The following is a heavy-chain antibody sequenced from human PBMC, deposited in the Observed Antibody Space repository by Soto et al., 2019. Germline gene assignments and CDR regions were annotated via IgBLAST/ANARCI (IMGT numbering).Heavy chain of an antibody. V-gene: IGHV1-2*04. CDR2: INPNSGAT. CDR3: ARASADVAPNWFDP. D-gene: IGHD5-12*01. J-gene: IGHJ5*02. CDR1: GYTFTAYY. Sequence: QVKLVQSGADVTRPGASVKVSCRASGYTFTAYYIHWVRQAPGQGLEWMGWINPNSGATNYAQKFQGWVTLTRDTSITTAYMELRTQISDDTAVYYCARASADVAPNWFDPWGQGSLVTVS.